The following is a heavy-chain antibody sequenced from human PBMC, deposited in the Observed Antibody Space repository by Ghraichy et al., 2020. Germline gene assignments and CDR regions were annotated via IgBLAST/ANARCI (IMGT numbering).Heavy chain of an antibody. CDR1: DFTVGSHY. D-gene: IGHD3-3*02. CDR3: ARDISPPYGLDV. CDR2: ICGGGAT. J-gene: IGHJ6*02. V-gene: IGHV3-53*04. Sequence: GGSLRLSCEASDFTVGSHYMSWVRQTPGKGLEWVSVICGGGATFYADSVKGRFNISIHNSKNTLHLQLSRLRTADTAVYYCARDISPPYGLDVWGQGTTGTVPS.